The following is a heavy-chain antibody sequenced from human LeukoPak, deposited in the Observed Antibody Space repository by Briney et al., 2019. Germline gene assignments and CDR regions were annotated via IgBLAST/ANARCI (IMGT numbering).Heavy chain of an antibody. D-gene: IGHD4-17*01. Sequence: PSETLSLTCAVYGGSFSGYYWSWIRQPPGKGLEWIGEINHSGSTNYNPSLKSRVTISVDTSKNQFSLKLSSVTAADTAVYYCARDRYYGDKGAFDIWGQGTMVTVSS. CDR2: INHSGST. CDR1: GGSFSGYY. CDR3: ARDRYYGDKGAFDI. J-gene: IGHJ3*02. V-gene: IGHV4-34*01.